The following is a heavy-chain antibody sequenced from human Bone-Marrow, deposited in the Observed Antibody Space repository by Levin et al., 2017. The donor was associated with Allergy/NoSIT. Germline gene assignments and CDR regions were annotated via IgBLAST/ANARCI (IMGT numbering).Heavy chain of an antibody. D-gene: IGHD6-19*01. J-gene: IGHJ5*02. CDR2: IGTAGDT. CDR1: GFTFSSYD. Sequence: GGSLRLSCAASGFTFSSYDMHWVRQATGKGLEWVSAIGTAGDTYYPGSVKGRFTISRENAKNSLYLQMNSLRAGDTAVYYCARGGSGWYSSWFDPWGQGTLVTVSS. V-gene: IGHV3-13*01. CDR3: ARGGSGWYSSWFDP.